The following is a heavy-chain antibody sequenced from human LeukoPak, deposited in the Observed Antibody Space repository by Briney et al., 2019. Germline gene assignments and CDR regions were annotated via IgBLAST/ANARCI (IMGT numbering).Heavy chain of an antibody. V-gene: IGHV3-23*01. CDR2: ISGSGGST. J-gene: IGHJ4*02. CDR3: AKDLLQQLVPPSYFDY. CDR1: GFTFSSYA. D-gene: IGHD6-13*01. Sequence: GGSLRLSCAASGFTFSSYAMSWVRQAPGKGLEWVSAISGSGGSTYYADSVKGRFTISRDKSKNTLYLQMTSLRAEDTAVYYCAKDLLQQLVPPSYFDYWGQGTLVTVSS.